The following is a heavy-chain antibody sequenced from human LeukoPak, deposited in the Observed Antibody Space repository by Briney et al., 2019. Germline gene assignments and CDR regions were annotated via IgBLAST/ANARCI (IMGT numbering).Heavy chain of an antibody. CDR3: ARVKGSSSLSYYGMDV. CDR1: GGSISSYY. J-gene: IGHJ6*02. Sequence: PSETLSLTCTVSGGSISSYYWSWIRQPPGKGLEWIGYIYYSGSTNYNPSLKSRVTISVDTSKNQFSLKLSSVTAAVTAVYYCARVKGSSSLSYYGMDVWGQGTTVTVSS. CDR2: IYYSGST. V-gene: IGHV4-59*01. D-gene: IGHD6-6*01.